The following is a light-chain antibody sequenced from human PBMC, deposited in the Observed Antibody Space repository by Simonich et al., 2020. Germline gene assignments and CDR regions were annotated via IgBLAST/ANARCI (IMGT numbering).Light chain of an antibody. J-gene: IGKJ1*01. V-gene: IGKV1-5*03. CDR2: KAS. Sequence: DIQMTQSPSTLSASVGDRVTITCRASQSISSWLAWYQQKQGKAPNILIYKASSLESGFPTRFSGSGSGTECTLTNSRLQPDDFATYYCQKYNSYSQAFGQGTKVEIK. CDR3: QKYNSYSQA. CDR1: QSISSW.